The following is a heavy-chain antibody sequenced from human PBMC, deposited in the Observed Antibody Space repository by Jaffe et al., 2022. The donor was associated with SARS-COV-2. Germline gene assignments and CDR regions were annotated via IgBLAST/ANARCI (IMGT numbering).Heavy chain of an antibody. Sequence: EVQLVESGGGLVQPGGSLRLSCAASGFTFSNYWMSWVRQAPGKGLEWVASIKEDGSEKNYVDSVKGRFAISRDNAKNSLYLQMNSLRAEDTAVYYCARALRKSQGEYWGQGTLVTVSS. J-gene: IGHJ4*02. CDR1: GFTFSNYW. CDR2: IKEDGSEK. CDR3: ARALRKSQGEY. V-gene: IGHV3-7*03.